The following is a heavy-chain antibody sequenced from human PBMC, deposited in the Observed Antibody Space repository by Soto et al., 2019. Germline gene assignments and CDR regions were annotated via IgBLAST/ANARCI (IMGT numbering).Heavy chain of an antibody. CDR3: NTDDGGDGMDV. Sequence: QVQLVQSGAEVKKPGDSVKVSCKASGYTFTSYYMHWVRQAPGQGLEWMGIINPSGGSTSYAQKFQGRVTMARDTSTSIVYMELSSLRSEDTAVYYCNTDDGGDGMDVWGQGTTVTVSS. CDR2: INPSGGST. D-gene: IGHD4-17*01. V-gene: IGHV1-46*01. J-gene: IGHJ6*02. CDR1: GYTFTSYY.